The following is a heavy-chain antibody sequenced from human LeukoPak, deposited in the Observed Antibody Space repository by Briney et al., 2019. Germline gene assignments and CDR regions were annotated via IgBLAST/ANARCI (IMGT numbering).Heavy chain of an antibody. CDR2: FDPEDGET. J-gene: IGHJ4*02. V-gene: IGHV1-24*01. CDR1: GYTFTGYY. Sequence: ASVKVSCKASGYTFTGYYMHWVRQAPGQGLEWMGGFDPEDGETIYAQKFQGRVTMTEDTSTDTAYMELSSLRSEDTAVYYCATKAAGTFDYWGQGTLVTVSS. D-gene: IGHD6-13*01. CDR3: ATKAAGTFDY.